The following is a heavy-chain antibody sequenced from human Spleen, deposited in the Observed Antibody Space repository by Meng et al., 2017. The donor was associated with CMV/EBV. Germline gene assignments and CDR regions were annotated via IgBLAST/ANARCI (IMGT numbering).Heavy chain of an antibody. CDR2: IYYSGRT. Sequence: SETLSLTCTVSGGSISSGGYYWSWIRQHPGKGLEWIGYIYYSGRTNYNPSLKSRVTISVDTSKNQFSLKVSSVTAADTAVYYCARTDYGMDVWGQGTTVTVSS. CDR3: ARTDYGMDV. D-gene: IGHD4-17*01. J-gene: IGHJ6*02. CDR1: GGSISSGGYY. V-gene: IGHV4-61*08.